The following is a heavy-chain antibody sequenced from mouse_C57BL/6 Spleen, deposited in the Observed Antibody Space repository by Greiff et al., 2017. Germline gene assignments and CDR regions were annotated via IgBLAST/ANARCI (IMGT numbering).Heavy chain of an antibody. J-gene: IGHJ2*01. CDR3: ARLAYDGSSYGY. CDR2: INPSSGYT. V-gene: IGHV1-4*01. Sequence: QVQLQQSGAELARPGASVKMSCKASGYTFTSYTMHWVKQRPGQGLEWIGYINPSSGYTKYNQKFKDKATLTADKSSSTAYMQLSSLTSEDSAVYDCARLAYDGSSYGYWGQGATLTVSS. CDR1: GYTFTSYT. D-gene: IGHD1-1*01.